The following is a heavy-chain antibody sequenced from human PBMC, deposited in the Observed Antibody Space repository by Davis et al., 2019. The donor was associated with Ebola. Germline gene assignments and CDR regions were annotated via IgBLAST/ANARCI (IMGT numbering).Heavy chain of an antibody. Sequence: GESLKISCAASGFTFSSYGMHWVRQAPGKGLEWVAVIWYDGSNKYYADSVKGRFTISRDNAKNSLYLQMNSLRAEDTALYYCAKGTTVTTERGYGMDVWGKGTTVTVSS. CDR1: GFTFSSYG. D-gene: IGHD4-17*01. CDR2: IWYDGSNK. J-gene: IGHJ6*04. V-gene: IGHV3-33*03. CDR3: AKGTTVTTERGYGMDV.